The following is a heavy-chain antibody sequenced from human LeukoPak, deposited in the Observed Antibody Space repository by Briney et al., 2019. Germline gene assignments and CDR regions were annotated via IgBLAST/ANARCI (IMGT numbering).Heavy chain of an antibody. Sequence: GGSLRLSCTGSGFMFDDYALTWVRQAPGKGLEWISFIRSKGYGGTTDYAASVKGRFTISRDDSKGVLYLQMNSLKTDDTAVYFCTGNRGGQLPFDYWGRGTQVTASS. V-gene: IGHV3-49*04. J-gene: IGHJ4*02. CDR2: IRSKGYGGTT. D-gene: IGHD1-1*01. CDR3: TGNRGGQLPFDY. CDR1: GFMFDDYA.